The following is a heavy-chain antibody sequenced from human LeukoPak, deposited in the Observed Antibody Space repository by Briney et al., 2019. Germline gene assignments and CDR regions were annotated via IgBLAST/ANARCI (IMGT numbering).Heavy chain of an antibody. D-gene: IGHD6-13*01. J-gene: IGHJ6*02. CDR1: GFSVSNTY. V-gene: IGHV3-53*04. CDR3: ARSAAHLRYYYAMDV. CDR2: IYSGDSGVST. Sequence: GGSLRLSCAASGFSVSNTYMSWVRQAPGKGLEWVSVIYSGDSGVSTYYADSVKGRFTISRHNSKNTLYLQMSSLRAEDTAVYFCARSAAHLRYYYAMDVWGQGITVTVCS.